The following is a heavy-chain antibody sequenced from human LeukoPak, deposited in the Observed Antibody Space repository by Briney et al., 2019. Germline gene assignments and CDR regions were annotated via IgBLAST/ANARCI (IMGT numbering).Heavy chain of an antibody. CDR1: GGTFSSYA. CDR3: ASGGETWIQLWSNFDY. V-gene: IGHV1-69*13. Sequence: GASVKVSCKASGGTFSSYAISWVRQAPGQGLEWMGGIIPIFGTANYAQKFQGRVTITADESTRTAYMELSSLRSEDTAVYYCASGGETWIQLWSNFDYWGQGTLVTVSS. D-gene: IGHD5-18*01. CDR2: IIPIFGTA. J-gene: IGHJ4*02.